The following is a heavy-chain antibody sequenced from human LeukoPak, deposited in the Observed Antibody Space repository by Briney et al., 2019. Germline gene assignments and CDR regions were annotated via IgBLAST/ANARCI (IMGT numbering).Heavy chain of an antibody. D-gene: IGHD3-16*01. CDR1: GFTFNNYA. V-gene: IGHV3-23*01. CDR3: AKALGPGSNYFDY. Sequence: GGSLRLSCAASGFTFNNYAMTWVRQAPGKGLEWVSSIGGSGGNTYYADSVKGRFTISRDNFKNTLYLQMNSLRAEDTAVYYCAKALGPGSNYFDYWGQGTLVTVSS. CDR2: IGGSGGNT. J-gene: IGHJ4*02.